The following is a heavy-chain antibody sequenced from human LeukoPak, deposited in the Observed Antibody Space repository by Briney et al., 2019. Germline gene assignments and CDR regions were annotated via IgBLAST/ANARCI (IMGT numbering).Heavy chain of an antibody. D-gene: IGHD3-10*01. CDR3: ARGWGSDGSGGNYYYYYMDV. CDR1: GGSISSYY. Sequence: PSETLSLTCTVSGGSISSYYWSWIRQPPGKGLEWIGYIYYSGSTNYNPSLKSRVTISVDTSKNQFSLKLSSVTAADTAVYYCARGWGSDGSGGNYYYYYMDVWGKGTTVTISS. J-gene: IGHJ6*03. V-gene: IGHV4-59*12. CDR2: IYYSGST.